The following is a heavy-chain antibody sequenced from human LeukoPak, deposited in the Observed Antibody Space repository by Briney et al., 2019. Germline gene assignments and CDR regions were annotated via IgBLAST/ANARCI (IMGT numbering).Heavy chain of an antibody. J-gene: IGHJ4*02. V-gene: IGHV3-7*04. CDR3: VRATADRNVGSFDY. D-gene: IGHD3-22*01. CDR2: IKQDGSAK. Sequence: SGGSLRLSCAASGFTFSSHWMSWVRQAPGKGLEWVANIKQDGSAKYYVDSVKGRFTLSRDNAENSLYLQMNSLRAEDTAVYYCVRATADRNVGSFDYWGQGTLVTVSS. CDR1: GFTFSSHW.